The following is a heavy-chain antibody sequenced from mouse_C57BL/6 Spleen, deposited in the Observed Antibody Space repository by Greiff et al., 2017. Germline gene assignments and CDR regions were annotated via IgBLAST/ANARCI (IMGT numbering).Heavy chain of an antibody. D-gene: IGHD1-1*01. CDR2: INPYNGGT. CDR1: GYTFTDYY. CDR3: ARFPYGSSYKDFDV. Sequence: EVKLQQSGPVLVKPGASVKMSCKASGYTFTDYYMNWVKQSHGKSLEWIGVINPYNGGTSYNQKFKGKATLTVDKSSSTAYMELNSLTSEDSAVYYFARFPYGSSYKDFDVWGTGTTVTVST. V-gene: IGHV1-19*01. J-gene: IGHJ1*03.